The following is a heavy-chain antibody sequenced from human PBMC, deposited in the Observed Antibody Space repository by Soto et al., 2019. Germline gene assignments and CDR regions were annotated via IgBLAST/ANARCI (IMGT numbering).Heavy chain of an antibody. Sequence: SETLSLTCTVSGGSISSSSYYWGWIRQPPGKGLEWIGSIYYSGSTYYNPSLKSRVTISVDTSKNQFSLKLSSVTAADTAVYYCASKGKNYYDSSGYSHWGQGTLVTVSS. J-gene: IGHJ4*01. CDR2: IYYSGST. V-gene: IGHV4-39*01. CDR1: GGSISSSSYY. CDR3: ASKGKNYYDSSGYSH. D-gene: IGHD3-22*01.